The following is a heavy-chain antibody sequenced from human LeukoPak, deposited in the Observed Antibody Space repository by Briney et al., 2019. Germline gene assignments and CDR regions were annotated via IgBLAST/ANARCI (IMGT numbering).Heavy chain of an antibody. V-gene: IGHV3-48*03. CDR1: GFTFSSYE. D-gene: IGHD4-17*01. CDR2: ISSSGSTI. J-gene: IGHJ6*03. CDR3: ATNYGDYGYYYYYMDV. Sequence: GGSLRLSCAASGFTFSSYEMNWVRQAPGKGLEWVSYISSSGSTIYYADSVKGRFTISRDNAKNSLYLQMNSLRAEDTAVYYCATNYGDYGYYYYYMDVWGKGTTVTVPS.